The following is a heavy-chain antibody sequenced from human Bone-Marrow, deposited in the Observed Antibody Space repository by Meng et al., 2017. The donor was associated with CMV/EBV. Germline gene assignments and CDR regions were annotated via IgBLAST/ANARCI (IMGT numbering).Heavy chain of an antibody. V-gene: IGHV3-7*01. CDR2: KKQDGSEK. Sequence: GESLKISCAASGFTFSSYWMSWVRQAPGKGLEWVANKKQDGSEKYYVDSVKGRFTISRDNAKNSLYLQMNSLRAEDTAVYYCARDTLNFDYWGQGTLVTVPS. D-gene: IGHD3-16*01. CDR1: GFTFSSYW. CDR3: ARDTLNFDY. J-gene: IGHJ4*02.